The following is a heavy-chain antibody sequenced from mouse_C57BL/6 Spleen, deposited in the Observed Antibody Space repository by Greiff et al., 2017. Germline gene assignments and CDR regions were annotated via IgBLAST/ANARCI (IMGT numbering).Heavy chain of an antibody. D-gene: IGHD2-5*01. J-gene: IGHJ3*01. CDR2: INPSSGDT. Sequence: VQLQQSGADLVKPGASVKLSCKASGYTFTSYCMHWVKQRPGQGLEWIGYINPSSGDTKYKQKFKDKATLTADKSSSTAYMQLSSLTYEDSAVYYGARERGEHSNWFGDWGQGALVTVSA. CDR1: GYTFTSYC. V-gene: IGHV1-7*01. CDR3: ARERGEHSNWFGD.